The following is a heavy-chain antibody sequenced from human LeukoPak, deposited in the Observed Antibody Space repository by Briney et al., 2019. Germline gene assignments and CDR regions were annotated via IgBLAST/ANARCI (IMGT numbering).Heavy chain of an antibody. CDR3: AKDRVRVVPAIKNWFDP. D-gene: IGHD2-2*01. J-gene: IGHJ5*02. CDR1: GFTFSSYA. V-gene: IGHV3-23*01. Sequence: GGSLRLSCEASGFTFSSYAMSWVRQAPGKGLEWVSAISGSGGSTYYADSVKGRFTISRDNSKNTLYLQMNSLRAEDTAVYYCAKDRVRVVPAIKNWFDPWGQGTLVTVSS. CDR2: ISGSGGST.